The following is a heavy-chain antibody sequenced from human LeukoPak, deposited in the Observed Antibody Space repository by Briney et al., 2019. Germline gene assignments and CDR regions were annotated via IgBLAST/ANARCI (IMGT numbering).Heavy chain of an antibody. CDR1: GGSFSGYY. V-gene: IGHV4-34*01. Sequence: PSETLSLTCAVSGGSFSGYYWTWTRQPPGKGLEWIGEINHSGSANYNPSLKSRVTISVDTSKNQFSLKLSSVTAADTAVYYCARHYELLPDYWGQGTLVTVSS. CDR2: INHSGSA. J-gene: IGHJ4*02. D-gene: IGHD3-22*01. CDR3: ARHYELLPDY.